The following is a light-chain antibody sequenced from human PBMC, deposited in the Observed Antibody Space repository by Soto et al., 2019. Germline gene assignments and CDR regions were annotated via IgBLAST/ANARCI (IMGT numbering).Light chain of an antibody. CDR2: DAS. J-gene: IGKJ4*01. V-gene: IGKV1-33*01. CDR3: QQYDNLGVT. CDR1: QDISNY. Sequence: DIQMTQSPSSLSASVGDRVTITCQASQDISNYLNWYQQKPGKAPKLLIYDASNLETGVPSRFSGSGSGTDFTFTISSLQPEDIATYYCQQYDNLGVTFGGGTKWISN.